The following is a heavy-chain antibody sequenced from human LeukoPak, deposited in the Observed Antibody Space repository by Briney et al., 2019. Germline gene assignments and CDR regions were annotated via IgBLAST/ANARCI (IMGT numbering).Heavy chain of an antibody. Sequence: GRSLRLSCAASGFTFSSYAMHWVRQAPGKGLEWVAVISYDGSNKYYADSVKGRFTISRDNSKNTLYLQMNSLRAEDTAVYYCARDRLLLWFGDPRGWFDPWGQGTLVTVSS. J-gene: IGHJ5*02. D-gene: IGHD3-10*01. CDR1: GFTFSSYA. V-gene: IGHV3-30-3*01. CDR2: ISYDGSNK. CDR3: ARDRLLLWFGDPRGWFDP.